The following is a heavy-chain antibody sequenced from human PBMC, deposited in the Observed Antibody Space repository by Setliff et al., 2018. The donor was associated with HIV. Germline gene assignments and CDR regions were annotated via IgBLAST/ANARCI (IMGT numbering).Heavy chain of an antibody. CDR3: ARGTGSYGSDY. D-gene: IGHD5-18*01. CDR1: GGSISSGSYY. J-gene: IGHJ4*02. CDR2: IWTSGST. Sequence: PSETLSLTCTVSGGSISSGSYYWSWIRQPAGQGLEWIGRIWTSGSTNYNPSLKSRVTISVETSKNQFSLKLSSVTAADTAVYYCARGTGSYGSDYWGQGTLVTVSS. V-gene: IGHV4-61*02.